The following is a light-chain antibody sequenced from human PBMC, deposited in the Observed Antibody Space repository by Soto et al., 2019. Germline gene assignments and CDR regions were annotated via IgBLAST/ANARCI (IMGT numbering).Light chain of an antibody. J-gene: IGKJ4*01. CDR1: QGISSY. CDR2: GAS. V-gene: IGKV1-9*01. Sequence: DIQLTQSPSFLSASVGDRVTITCRASQGISSYLAWYQQRPGEPPELLIYGASTLRPGVASRFSGSGSGTEFSLTIRALQPEDFATYYCQQLSRYPLTFGGGTKVDIK. CDR3: QQLSRYPLT.